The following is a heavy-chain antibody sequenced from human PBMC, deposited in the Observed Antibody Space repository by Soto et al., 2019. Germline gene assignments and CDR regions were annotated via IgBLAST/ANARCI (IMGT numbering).Heavy chain of an antibody. CDR1: GESLSGYY. Sequence: QVQLQQWGAGLLKPSETLSLTCAVYGESLSGYYWSWIRQPPGKGLEWIGEINHSGRTNYNPSLKSRVTISVDPSKTQFSLTLSSVTAADTAVYYCARGHGYRQYIDYWGQGTLVTVSS. CDR3: ARGHGYRQYIDY. CDR2: INHSGRT. J-gene: IGHJ4*02. V-gene: IGHV4-34*01. D-gene: IGHD6-13*01.